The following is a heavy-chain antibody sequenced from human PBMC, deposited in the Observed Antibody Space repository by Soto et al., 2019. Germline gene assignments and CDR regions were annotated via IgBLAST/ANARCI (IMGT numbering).Heavy chain of an antibody. Sequence: SETLSLPCTVSGGSISSYCWSWIRQPPGKGLEWIGYIYYSGSTNYNPSLKSRVTISVDTSKNQFSLKLSSVTAADTAVYYCARLGTELRYFDCLPYFDYWGQGTLVTFSS. CDR2: IYYSGST. V-gene: IGHV4-59*08. J-gene: IGHJ4*02. CDR1: GGSISSYC. D-gene: IGHD3-9*01. CDR3: ARLGTELRYFDCLPYFDY.